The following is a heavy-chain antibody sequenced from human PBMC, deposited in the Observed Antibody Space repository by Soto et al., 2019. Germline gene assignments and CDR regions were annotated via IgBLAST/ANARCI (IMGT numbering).Heavy chain of an antibody. V-gene: IGHV4-59*01. Sequence: PSETLSLTCTLSGGSIIGYYWSWIRQPPGKGLEWIGYVYYSGSTKYNPSLESRVTISVDMSNNQFSLMLTSVTAADTAVYYCAKYRRTDAEGYRLDFWGQGTLVTVSS. D-gene: IGHD5-12*01. CDR2: VYYSGST. CDR1: GGSIIGYY. CDR3: AKYRRTDAEGYRLDF. J-gene: IGHJ4*02.